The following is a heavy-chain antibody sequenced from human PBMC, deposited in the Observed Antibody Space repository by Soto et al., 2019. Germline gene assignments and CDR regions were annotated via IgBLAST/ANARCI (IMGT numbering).Heavy chain of an antibody. CDR3: ARRHLAVAVSPWFDP. CDR2: IDSSGEK. Sequence: QVTLKESGPVLVKPTETLTLRCTVSGLSISDSEMGVSWIRQPPGKALEWLPHIDSSGEKSYRTFLKSRLTISKDTSKSQIVLIMTNMDPADTGTYYCARRHLAVAVSPWFDPWGQGILVTVSS. CDR1: GLSISDSEMG. J-gene: IGHJ5*02. D-gene: IGHD6-19*01. V-gene: IGHV2-26*01.